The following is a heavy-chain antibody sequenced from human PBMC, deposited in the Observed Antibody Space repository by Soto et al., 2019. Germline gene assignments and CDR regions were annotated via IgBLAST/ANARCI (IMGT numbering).Heavy chain of an antibody. CDR1: GFTSSHYP. CDR2: VSFDGSNK. D-gene: IGHD2-21*02. Sequence: GGSLRLSCAASGFTSSHYPMHWVRQAPGKGLEWVAVVSFDGSNKYYRDSVRGRFTISKDNAKNTVYLQMNDLRHEDTAVYYCARLPGPLVSVLYIYPVDARETPSDVDVWGQGTSVTVSS. J-gene: IGHJ6*02. V-gene: IGHV3-30*19. CDR3: ARLPGPLVSVLYIYPVDARETPSDVDV.